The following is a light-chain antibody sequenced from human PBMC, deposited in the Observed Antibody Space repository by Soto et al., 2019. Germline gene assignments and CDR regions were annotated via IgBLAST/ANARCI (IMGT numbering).Light chain of an antibody. J-gene: IGKJ4*01. CDR3: QQRSNWPLT. V-gene: IGKV3-15*01. CDR2: GAS. CDR1: QSINSN. Sequence: VMTQSASTLSVSPGERATLSCTASQSINSNLAWYQQRPGQAPRLLIYGASTRATGIPARFSGSGSGTDFTLTISSLEPEDFAVYYCQQRSNWPLTFGGGTKVDIK.